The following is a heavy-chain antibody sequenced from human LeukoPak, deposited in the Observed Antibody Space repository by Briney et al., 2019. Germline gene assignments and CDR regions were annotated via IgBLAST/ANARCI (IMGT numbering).Heavy chain of an antibody. J-gene: IGHJ4*02. CDR1: GFTVSSNY. Sequence: GGSLRLSCAASGFTVSSNYMSWVRQAPGKGLEWVSVIYSGGSTYYADSVKGRFTISRDNSKNTLYLQMNSLRAEDTAVYYCARGGSLSRYYFDYWGQGTLVTVSS. CDR3: ARGGSLSRYYFDY. D-gene: IGHD2-2*01. V-gene: IGHV3-53*01. CDR2: IYSGGST.